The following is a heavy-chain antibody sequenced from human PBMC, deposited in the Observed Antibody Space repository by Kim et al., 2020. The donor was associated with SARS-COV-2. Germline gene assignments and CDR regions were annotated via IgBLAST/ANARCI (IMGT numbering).Heavy chain of an antibody. V-gene: IGHV4-30-2*04. J-gene: IGHJ5*02. D-gene: IGHD3-16*01. CDR3: VREGDTNWFDP. Sequence: NPSLTSRVTLSVDTSKDQFTLHLTSVTAADTAVYYCVREGDTNWFDPWGPGILVTVSS.